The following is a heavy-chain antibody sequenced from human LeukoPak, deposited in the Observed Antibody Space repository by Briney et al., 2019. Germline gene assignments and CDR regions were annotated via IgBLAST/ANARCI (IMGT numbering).Heavy chain of an antibody. Sequence: GGSLRLSCAASGFTFSSYSMNWIRQAPGKGLEWVSSISSSSSYIYYADSVKGRFTISRDNAKNSLYLQMNSLRAEDTAVYYCARVHIAAPVIDYWGQGTLVTVSS. D-gene: IGHD6-13*01. V-gene: IGHV3-21*01. CDR2: ISSSSSYI. J-gene: IGHJ4*02. CDR1: GFTFSSYS. CDR3: ARVHIAAPVIDY.